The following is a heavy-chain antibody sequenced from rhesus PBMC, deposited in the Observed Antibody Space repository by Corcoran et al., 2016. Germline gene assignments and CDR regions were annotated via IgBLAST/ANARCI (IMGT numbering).Heavy chain of an antibody. J-gene: IGHJ4*01. CDR1: GASISSNN. V-gene: IGHV4S2*01. CDR3: ARGARGYSYSPFDY. CDR2: IYGSGGGT. Sequence: QVQLQESGPGLVKPSETLPLTCAVSGASISSNNWSWIRQVPGKGLEWIGRIYGSGGGTDYNPPLKSRVTISIDTSKTQFSLKLSSVTAADTAVYYCARGARGYSYSPFDYWGQGVLVTVSS. D-gene: IGHD5-12*01.